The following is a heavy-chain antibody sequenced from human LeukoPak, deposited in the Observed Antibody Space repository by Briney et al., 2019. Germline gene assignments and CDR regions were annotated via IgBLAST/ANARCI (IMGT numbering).Heavy chain of an antibody. CDR3: ARVQSSSWFDDAFDI. V-gene: IGHV1-69*05. Sequence: SVKVSCKASGGTFSSYAISWVRQAPGQGLEWMGGIIPIFGTANYAQKFQGRVTITTDESTSTAYMELSSLRSEDTAVYYCARVQSSSWFDDAFDIWGQGTMVTVSS. CDR1: GGTFSSYA. CDR2: IIPIFGTA. D-gene: IGHD6-13*01. J-gene: IGHJ3*02.